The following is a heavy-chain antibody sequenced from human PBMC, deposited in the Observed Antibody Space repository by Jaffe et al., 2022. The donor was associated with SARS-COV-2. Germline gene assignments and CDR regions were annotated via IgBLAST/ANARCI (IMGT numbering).Heavy chain of an antibody. Sequence: QVTLKESGPVLVKPTETLTLTCTVSGFSLSNARMGVSWIRQPPGKALEWLAHIFSNDEKSYSTSLKSRLTISKDTSKSQVVLTMTNMDPVDTATYYCARMATSDLYDYDILTGPGRGFDPWGQGTLVTVSS. V-gene: IGHV2-26*01. J-gene: IGHJ5*02. D-gene: IGHD3-9*01. CDR1: GFSLSNARMG. CDR2: IFSNDEK. CDR3: ARMATSDLYDYDILTGPGRGFDP.